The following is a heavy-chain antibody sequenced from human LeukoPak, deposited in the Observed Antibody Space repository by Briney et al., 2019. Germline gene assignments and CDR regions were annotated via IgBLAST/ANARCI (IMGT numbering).Heavy chain of an antibody. D-gene: IGHD6-13*01. Sequence: PGGSLRLSCAASGFTFMNAWMSWVRQAPGKGLEWVGRIKSKTDGGTADYAAPVKGRFTISRDDSKNTLYLQLNSLKTEDTAVYYCATLKTGTSSFLWGQGTLVTVSS. CDR1: GFTFMNAW. J-gene: IGHJ4*02. CDR3: ATLKTGTSSFL. V-gene: IGHV3-15*01. CDR2: IKSKTDGGTA.